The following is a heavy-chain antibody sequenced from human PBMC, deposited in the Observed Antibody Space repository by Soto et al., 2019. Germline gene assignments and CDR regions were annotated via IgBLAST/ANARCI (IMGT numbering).Heavy chain of an antibody. CDR2: IHTTGDRI. CDR3: TRDPNGDHVGAFDF. J-gene: IGHJ3*01. CDR1: NFIFSTYA. V-gene: IGHV3-23*01. Sequence: GGSLRLSCTTSNFIFSTYAMTWIRQAPGGRLEWVAPIHTTGDRIAYADSLRGRFTVSRDNSENTLSLQMNSLRAEDTAIYYCTRDPNGDHVGAFDFWDQGTMVTVS. D-gene: IGHD4-17*01.